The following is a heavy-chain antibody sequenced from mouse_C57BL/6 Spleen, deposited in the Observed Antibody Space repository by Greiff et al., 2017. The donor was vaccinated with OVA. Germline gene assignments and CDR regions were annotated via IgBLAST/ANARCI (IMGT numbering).Heavy chain of an antibody. V-gene: IGHV1-54*01. Sequence: QVQLQQSGAELVRPGTSVKVSCKASGYAFTNYLIEWVKQRPGQGLEWIGVINPGSGGTNYNEKFKGKATLTADKSSSTAYMQLSSLTSEDSAVYFCVRPVAYWGQGTLVTVSA. CDR2: INPGSGGT. J-gene: IGHJ3*01. CDR3: VRPVAY. CDR1: GYAFTNYL.